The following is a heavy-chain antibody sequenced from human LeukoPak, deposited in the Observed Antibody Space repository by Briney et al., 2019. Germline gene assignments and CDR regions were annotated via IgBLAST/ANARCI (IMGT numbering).Heavy chain of an antibody. CDR3: ARGVGEYYYDNWFDS. D-gene: IGHD3-22*01. CDR1: GFTFSSYW. V-gene: IGHV3-7*01. Sequence: GGSLRLSCAASGFTFSSYWMSWVRQAPGKGLEWVANIKQDGSEKYYVDSVKGRFTISRDNAKNSLYLQMNSLRAEDTAVYYCARGVGEYYYDNWFDSWGQGTLVTVSS. J-gene: IGHJ5*01. CDR2: IKQDGSEK.